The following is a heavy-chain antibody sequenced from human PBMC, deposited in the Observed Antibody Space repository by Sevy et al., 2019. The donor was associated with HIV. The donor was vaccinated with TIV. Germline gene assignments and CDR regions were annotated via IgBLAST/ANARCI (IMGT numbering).Heavy chain of an antibody. D-gene: IGHD2-2*01. J-gene: IGHJ4*02. V-gene: IGHV1-18*01. CDR2: ISAYSGDT. Sequence: ASVKVSCKTFGYTLKSYGISWVRQAPGQGLEWMGWISAYSGDTNFAQTFQGRVTMTTDTSTSTAYMELSSLRSDDTGVYFCARDKPQGVVIIPGSMWGGVDYWGQGAVVTVSS. CDR3: ARDKPQGVVIIPGSMWGGVDY. CDR1: GYTLKSYG.